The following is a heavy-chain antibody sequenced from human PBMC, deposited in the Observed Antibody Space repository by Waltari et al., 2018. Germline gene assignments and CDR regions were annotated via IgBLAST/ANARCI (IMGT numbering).Heavy chain of an antibody. Sequence: EVQLLESGGGLVQPGGSLRLSCAASGFTFSDFLMHWVRQAPGEGLVWLSRVNGDGSSTTYADSVKGRFTVSRDNARKKMFLQMTSLRAEDAAVYYCARDEDNYYDSSGYIKHWGQGALVTVSS. J-gene: IGHJ4*02. V-gene: IGHV3-74*01. CDR2: VNGDGSST. D-gene: IGHD3-22*01. CDR3: ARDEDNYYDSSGYIKH. CDR1: GFTFSDFL.